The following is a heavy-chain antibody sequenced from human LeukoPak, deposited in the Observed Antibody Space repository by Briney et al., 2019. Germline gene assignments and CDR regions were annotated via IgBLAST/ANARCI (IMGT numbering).Heavy chain of an antibody. CDR2: INHSGST. Sequence: SETLSRTCAVYGGSFSGYYWSWIRQPPGKGLEWIGEINHSGSTNYNPSLKSRVTISVDTSKNQFSLKLSSVTAADTAVYYCARLKSGEVADDYWGQGTLVTVSS. D-gene: IGHD3-10*01. CDR1: GGSFSGYY. CDR3: ARLKSGEVADDY. J-gene: IGHJ4*02. V-gene: IGHV4-34*01.